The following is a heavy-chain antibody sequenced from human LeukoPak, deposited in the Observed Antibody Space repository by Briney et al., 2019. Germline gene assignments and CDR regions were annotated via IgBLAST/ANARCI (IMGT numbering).Heavy chain of an antibody. V-gene: IGHV4-34*01. J-gene: IGHJ4*02. CDR3: ARRVGYYDFWSGYYTGHFDY. D-gene: IGHD3-3*01. Sequence: PSETLSLTCAVYGGSFSGYYWSWIRQPPGKGLEWIGEINHSGCTNYNPSLKSRVTISVDTSKNQFSLKLSSVTAADTAVYYCARRVGYYDFWSGYYTGHFDYWGQGTLVTVSS. CDR1: GGSFSGYY. CDR2: INHSGCT.